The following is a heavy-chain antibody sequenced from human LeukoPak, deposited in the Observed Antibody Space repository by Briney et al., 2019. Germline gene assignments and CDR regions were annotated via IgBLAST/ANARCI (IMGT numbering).Heavy chain of an antibody. J-gene: IGHJ4*02. CDR1: GGSISSSSYY. D-gene: IGHD5-24*01. V-gene: IGHV4-39*07. Sequence: SETLSLTCTVSGGSISSSSYYWGWIRQPPGKGLEWIGSIYYSGSTYYNPSLKSRVTISVDTSKNQFSLKLSSVTAADTAVYYCARVGGIDGYNDYWGQGTLVTVSS. CDR2: IYYSGST. CDR3: ARVGGIDGYNDY.